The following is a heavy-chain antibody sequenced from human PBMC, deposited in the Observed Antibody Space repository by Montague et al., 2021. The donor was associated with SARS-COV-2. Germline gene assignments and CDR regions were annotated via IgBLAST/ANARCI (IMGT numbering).Heavy chain of an antibody. J-gene: IGHJ4*02. Sequence: SETLSLTCTVSGGSIRSYYWSWIRQPPGKGLEWIGYNYYSGSTNYNHSLKSRVTISVDTSKNQLSSKLSSVTAADTAVYYCASQVPDFWSGIDYWGQGTLVTVSS. CDR3: ASQVPDFWSGIDY. V-gene: IGHV4-59*01. CDR2: NYYSGST. CDR1: GGSIRSYY. D-gene: IGHD3-3*01.